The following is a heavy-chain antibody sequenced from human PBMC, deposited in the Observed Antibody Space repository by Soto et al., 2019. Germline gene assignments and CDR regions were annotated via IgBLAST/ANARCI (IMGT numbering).Heavy chain of an antibody. Sequence: GGSLRLSCAASGFTFSSYGMHWVRQAPGKGLEWVAVISYDGSNKYYADSVKGRFTISRDNSKNTLYLQMNSLRAEDTAVYYCAKVTVDIVATPFPLYYGMDVWGQGTTVTVSS. J-gene: IGHJ6*02. D-gene: IGHD5-12*01. CDR3: AKVTVDIVATPFPLYYGMDV. CDR2: ISYDGSNK. V-gene: IGHV3-30*18. CDR1: GFTFSSYG.